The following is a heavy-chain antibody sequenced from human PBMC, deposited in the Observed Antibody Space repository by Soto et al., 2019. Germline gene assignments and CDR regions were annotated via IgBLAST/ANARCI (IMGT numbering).Heavy chain of an antibody. V-gene: IGHV1-2*04. J-gene: IGHJ5*02. D-gene: IGHD1-1*01. Sequence: ASVKVSCKASGYTFTGYYMHWVRQAPGQGLEWMGWINPNSGGTNYAQKFQGWVTMTRDTSISTAYMELSRLRSDDTAVYYCARGVRGSILTTANWFDPWGQGTLVTVSS. CDR1: GYTFTGYY. CDR2: INPNSGGT. CDR3: ARGVRGSILTTANWFDP.